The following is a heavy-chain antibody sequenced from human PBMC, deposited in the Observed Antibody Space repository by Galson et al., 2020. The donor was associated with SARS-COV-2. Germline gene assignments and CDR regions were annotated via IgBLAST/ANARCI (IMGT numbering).Heavy chain of an antibody. D-gene: IGHD3-3*01. V-gene: IGHV3-30*18. CDR3: AKDSQYYDFWSGYYTGLTQNFYYYYYMDV. Sequence: GESLKISCAASGFTFSSYGMHWVRQAPGKGLEWVAVISYDGSNKYYADSVKGRFTISRDNSKNTLYLQMNSLRAEDTAVYYCAKDSQYYDFWSGYYTGLTQNFYYYYYMDVWGKGTTVTVSS. J-gene: IGHJ6*03. CDR2: ISYDGSNK. CDR1: GFTFSSYG.